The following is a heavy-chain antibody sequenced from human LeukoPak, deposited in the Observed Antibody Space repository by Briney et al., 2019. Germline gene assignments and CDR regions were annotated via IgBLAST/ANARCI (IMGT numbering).Heavy chain of an antibody. V-gene: IGHV4-34*01. CDR1: GGSFSGYY. J-gene: IGHJ5*02. CDR2: INHSGST. CDR3: ARGRKRCSSTSCYRRNWFDP. Sequence: RTSETLSLTCAVYGGSFSGYYWSWIRQPPGKGLEWIGEINHSGSTNYNPSLKSRVTISVDTSKNQFSLKLSSVTAADTAVYYCARGRKRCSSTSCYRRNWFDPWGQRTLVTVSS. D-gene: IGHD2-2*02.